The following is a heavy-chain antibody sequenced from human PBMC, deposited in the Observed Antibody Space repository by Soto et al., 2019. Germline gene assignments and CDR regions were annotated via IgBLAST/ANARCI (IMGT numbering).Heavy chain of an antibody. CDR2: IYYSGST. Sequence: PSETLSLTCTVSGGSIRSGDSYWSWIRQPPGKGLEWIGYIYYSGSTYYNPPLKSRVTISLDTSKNQFSLNLSSVTAADTAVYYCARTHYSDRSGTDYWGQGTLVTAPQ. V-gene: IGHV4-30-4*01. D-gene: IGHD3-22*01. CDR3: ARTHYSDRSGTDY. CDR1: GGSIRSGDSY. J-gene: IGHJ4*02.